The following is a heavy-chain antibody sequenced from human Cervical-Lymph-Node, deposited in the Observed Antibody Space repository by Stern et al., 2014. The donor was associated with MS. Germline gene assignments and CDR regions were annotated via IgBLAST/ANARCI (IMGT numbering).Heavy chain of an antibody. CDR1: GYTFTSFD. V-gene: IGHV1-8*01. CDR3: ASCGGACSYHYYAMDV. CDR2: LSPNRGET. Sequence: VQLVESGAGVVKPGASLKVSCTASGYTFTSFDFHWVRQAPGQGLEWLGWLSPNRGETGYAQKFQGRLTMTRNTSITTAYMELISLSSDDTAVYYCASCGGACSYHYYAMDVWGQGTPVTVSS. D-gene: IGHD2-21*02. J-gene: IGHJ6*02.